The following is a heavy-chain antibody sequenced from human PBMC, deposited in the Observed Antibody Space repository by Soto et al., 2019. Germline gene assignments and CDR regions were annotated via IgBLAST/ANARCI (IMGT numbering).Heavy chain of an antibody. CDR1: GGTFSSYA. J-gene: IGHJ3*02. CDR2: IIPIFGTA. D-gene: IGHD2-2*01. Sequence: QVQLVQSGAEVKKPGSSVKVSCTASGGTFSSYAISWVRQAPGQGLEWMGGIIPIFGTANYAQKFQGRVTITADESTSTAYMELSSLRSEDTAVYYCARASQKVVPAAGSEAHAFDIWGQGTMVTVSS. V-gene: IGHV1-69*01. CDR3: ARASQKVVPAAGSEAHAFDI.